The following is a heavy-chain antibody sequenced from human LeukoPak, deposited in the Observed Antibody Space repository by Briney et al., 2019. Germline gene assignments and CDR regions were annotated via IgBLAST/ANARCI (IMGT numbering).Heavy chain of an antibody. CDR3: ARPEYGSAAL. J-gene: IGHJ4*01. Sequence: SETLSLTCTVSGGSISSGSDCWSWIRQHAGKGLEWIGRIYTSGSINYNPSLKSRVTISVETSKKTFALQLCSVTAADTAVYYWARPEYGSAALWGHGTLVTVSS. D-gene: IGHD3-10*01. CDR2: IYTSGSI. V-gene: IGHV4-61*02. CDR1: GGSISSGSDC.